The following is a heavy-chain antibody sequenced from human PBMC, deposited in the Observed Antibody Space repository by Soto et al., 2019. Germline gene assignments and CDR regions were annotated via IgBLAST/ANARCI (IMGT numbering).Heavy chain of an antibody. J-gene: IGHJ5*02. Sequence: QVHLVQSGVEVKTPGASVKVSCQASGYTFFTYDISWVRQAPGQGLEWMGWISTYSGYTKYAKKFQGRVTMTTDTSTTTSYLELRSLRSDDTAVYYCARHHGPTTSENWFDPWGQGTLVTVSS. CDR3: ARHHGPTTSENWFDP. CDR2: ISTYSGYT. D-gene: IGHD5-12*01. CDR1: GYTFFTYD. V-gene: IGHV1-18*01.